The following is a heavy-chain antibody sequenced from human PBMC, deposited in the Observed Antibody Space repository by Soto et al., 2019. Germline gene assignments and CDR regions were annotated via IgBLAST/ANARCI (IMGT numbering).Heavy chain of an antibody. D-gene: IGHD6-13*01. V-gene: IGHV3-7*01. CDR3: ARIGYSSSCMDV. J-gene: IGHJ6*02. CDR2: IKQDGGVK. Sequence: GGSLRLSCSTSGFSFGSYAMLWVRQAPGEGQGLRRGKGLEWLANIKQDGGVKYYVDSVKGRFSISRDNAKNSLYLQMNSLRAEDTAVYYCARIGYSSSCMDVWGLGTTVTVSS. CDR1: GFSFGSYA.